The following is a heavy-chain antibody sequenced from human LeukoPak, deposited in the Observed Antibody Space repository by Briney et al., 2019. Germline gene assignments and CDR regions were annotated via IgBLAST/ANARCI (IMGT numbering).Heavy chain of an antibody. CDR1: GGSISSGGYY. J-gene: IGHJ3*02. Sequence: PSETLSLTCTVSGGSISSGGYYWSWIRQPPGKGLEWIGYIYHSGSTYYNPSLKSRVTISVDRSKNQFSLKLSSVTAADTAVYYCARAPRDLDAFDIWGQGTMVTVSP. CDR2: IYHSGST. CDR3: ARAPRDLDAFDI. V-gene: IGHV4-30-2*01.